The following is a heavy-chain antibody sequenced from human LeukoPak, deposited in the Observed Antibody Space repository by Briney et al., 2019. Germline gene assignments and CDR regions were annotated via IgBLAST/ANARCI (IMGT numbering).Heavy chain of an antibody. CDR1: GLTFSSYE. V-gene: IGHV3-48*03. CDR2: ISSSGSTI. D-gene: IGHD6-6*01. J-gene: IGHJ4*02. CDR3: ARAYSSSTFDY. Sequence: GGSLRLSCAASGLTFSSYEMNWVRQAPGKGLEWVSYISSSGSTINYADSVKGRFTISRDNAKNSLYLQMNSLRAEDTAVYYCARAYSSSTFDYWGQGTLVTVSS.